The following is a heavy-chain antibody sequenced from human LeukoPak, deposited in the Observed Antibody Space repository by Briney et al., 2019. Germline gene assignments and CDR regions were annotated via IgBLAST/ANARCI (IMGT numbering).Heavy chain of an antibody. CDR2: IYPGDSDT. D-gene: IGHD3-22*01. CDR1: GYSLTSYW. J-gene: IGHJ3*02. CDR3: ARLTYDYDTSGRLAFDI. V-gene: IGHV5-51*01. Sequence: GESLKISCKGSGYSLTSYWIGWVRQMPGEGLEWMGIIYPGDSDTRHSRSFQGQVSISVDKSISIAYLHWSSLKASDTAMYYCARLTYDYDTSGRLAFDIWGHGTMVTVSS.